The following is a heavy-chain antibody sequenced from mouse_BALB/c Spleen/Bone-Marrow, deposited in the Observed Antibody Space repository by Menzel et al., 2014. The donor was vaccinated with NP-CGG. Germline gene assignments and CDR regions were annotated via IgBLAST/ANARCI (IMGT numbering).Heavy chain of an antibody. CDR1: GYTFTSYW. V-gene: IGHV1-5*01. CDR3: TRWGVYGSSFMDY. CDR2: IYPGNSDT. D-gene: IGHD1-1*01. Sequence: EVQLQQSGTVLARPGASVKMSCKASGYTFTSYWMHWVKQRPGQGLEWIGAIYPGNSDTSYNQKFKGKAKLTAVTSTNTAYMEPSSLTNEDSAVYFCTRWGVYGSSFMDYWGQGTSVTVSS. J-gene: IGHJ4*01.